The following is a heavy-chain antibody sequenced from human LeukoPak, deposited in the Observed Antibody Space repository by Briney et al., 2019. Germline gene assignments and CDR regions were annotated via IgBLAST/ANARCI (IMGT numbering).Heavy chain of an antibody. CDR3: ARHYGSGTYPLDY. D-gene: IGHD3-10*01. J-gene: IGHJ4*02. CDR2: IYYSGTT. Sequence: NTSETLSLTCTVSGGSISRYYWSWIRQPPGKGLEWVAYIYYSGTTNYNPSLKSRVTISVDTSKNQFSLRLSSVTAADTAVYYCARHYGSGTYPLDYWGQGTLVTVSS. CDR1: GGSISRYY. V-gene: IGHV4-59*08.